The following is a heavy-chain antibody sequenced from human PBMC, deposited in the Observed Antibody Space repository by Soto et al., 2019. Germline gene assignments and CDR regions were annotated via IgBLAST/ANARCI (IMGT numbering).Heavy chain of an antibody. CDR3: ARLRRDWGDAFDL. CDR1: GGSFGSSA. Sequence: SVKVSCKASGGSFGSSAISWVRQAPAQGLEWMGEIIPVFDKANYAQNFQGRLTITADEPTGTVFMQLSSLRSEDTAVYFCARLRRDWGDAFDLWGLGTLVTVSS. J-gene: IGHJ3*01. V-gene: IGHV1-69*13. D-gene: IGHD3-16*01. CDR2: IIPVFDKA.